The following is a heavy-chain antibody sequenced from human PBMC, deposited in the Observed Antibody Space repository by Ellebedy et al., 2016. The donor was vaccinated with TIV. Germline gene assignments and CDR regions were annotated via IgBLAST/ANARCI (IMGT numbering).Heavy chain of an antibody. CDR2: IYAGGGT. J-gene: IGHJ4*02. CDR1: GVSIKTCF. V-gene: IGHV4-4*07. D-gene: IGHD6-19*01. Sequence: SETLSLTXTVSGVSIKTCFWSWIRQPAGKGLEWIGRIYAGGGTNYNPSLTSRVTMSMDTSKNEFSLKLNSVTAADTAVYFCARGHGWLDYWGQGTLVTVSS. CDR3: ARGHGWLDY.